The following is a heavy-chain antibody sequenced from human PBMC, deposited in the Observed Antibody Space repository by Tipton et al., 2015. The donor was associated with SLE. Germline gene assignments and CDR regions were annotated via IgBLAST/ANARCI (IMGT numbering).Heavy chain of an antibody. V-gene: IGHV4-31*03. Sequence: TLSLTCTVSGGSISSGGYYWSWIRQHPGKGLEWIGYIYYSGSTYYNPPLKSRVTISVDTSKNQFSLKLSSVTAADTAVYYCARAYSSSSDFDYWGQGTLVTVSS. CDR1: GGSISSGGYY. J-gene: IGHJ4*02. CDR2: IYYSGST. CDR3: ARAYSSSSDFDY. D-gene: IGHD6-6*01.